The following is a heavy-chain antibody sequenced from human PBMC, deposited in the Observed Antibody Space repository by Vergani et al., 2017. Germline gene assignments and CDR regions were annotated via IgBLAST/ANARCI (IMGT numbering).Heavy chain of an antibody. Sequence: EVQLLESGGGLVQPGGSLRLSCAASGFTFSSYAMSWVRQAPGKGLEWVSAISGSGGSTYYADSVKGRFTISRDNSKNTLYLQMNSLRAEDPAVYYCAKIRDRSGWGTRDYYYYYMDVWGKGTTVTVSS. CDR1: GFTFSSYA. V-gene: IGHV3-23*01. CDR2: ISGSGGST. J-gene: IGHJ6*03. CDR3: AKIRDRSGWGTRDYYYYYMDV. D-gene: IGHD6-19*01.